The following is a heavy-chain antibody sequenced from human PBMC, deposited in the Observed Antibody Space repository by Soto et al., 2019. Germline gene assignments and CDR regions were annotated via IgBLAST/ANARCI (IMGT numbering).Heavy chain of an antibody. Sequence: GGSLRLSCSASGFTFSSYAMHWVRQAPGKGLEYVSAISSNGGSTYYADSVKGRFTISRDNSKNTLYLQMSSLRAEDTAVYYCVKSQGVVPAAEMRHYYYGMDVWGQGTTVTVSS. D-gene: IGHD2-2*01. CDR2: ISSNGGST. CDR3: VKSQGVVPAAEMRHYYYGMDV. V-gene: IGHV3-64D*08. CDR1: GFTFSSYA. J-gene: IGHJ6*02.